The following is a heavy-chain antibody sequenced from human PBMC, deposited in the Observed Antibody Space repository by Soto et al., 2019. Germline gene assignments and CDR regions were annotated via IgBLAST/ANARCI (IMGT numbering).Heavy chain of an antibody. Sequence: GGSLRLSCTASGFTFSTYSMNWVRQAPGKGLEWVSTISGDDGSTFYADSVKGRVTISRDNSKHTLYLQMDSLRAEDTAVYFCAPSCSGVTCNLFPSYRGQGTLVTVSS. CDR2: ISGDDGST. CDR3: APSCSGVTCNLFPSY. D-gene: IGHD2-15*01. J-gene: IGHJ4*02. V-gene: IGHV3-23*01. CDR1: GFTFSTYS.